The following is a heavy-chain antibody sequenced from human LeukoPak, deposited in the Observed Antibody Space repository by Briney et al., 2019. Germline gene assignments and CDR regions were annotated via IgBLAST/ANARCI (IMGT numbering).Heavy chain of an antibody. CDR3: ARQSGSYDFWSGYYRHSYYFDY. V-gene: IGHV4-34*01. D-gene: IGHD3-3*01. CDR2: INHSGST. CDR1: GGSFSVYY. J-gene: IGHJ4*02. Sequence: SETLSLTCAVYGGSFSVYYWSWIRQPPGKGLEWIGEINHSGSTNYNPSLKSRVTISVDTSKNQFSLKLSSVTAADTAVYYCARQSGSYDFWSGYYRHSYYFDYRGQGTLVTVSS.